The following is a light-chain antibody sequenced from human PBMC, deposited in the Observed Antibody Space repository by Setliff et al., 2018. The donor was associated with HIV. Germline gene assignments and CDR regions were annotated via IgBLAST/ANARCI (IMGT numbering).Light chain of an antibody. V-gene: IGLV3-21*03. Sequence: SYALTQPPSVSVAPGKTARITCGVNNIESKSVHWYQQKPGQAPVLVVYGNSDRPSGIPERFSGSNSGNTATLTISRVEAGDEADYYCQVWDSSSDHHVFGTGTKVTVL. CDR3: QVWDSSSDHHV. CDR1: NIESKS. J-gene: IGLJ1*01. CDR2: GNS.